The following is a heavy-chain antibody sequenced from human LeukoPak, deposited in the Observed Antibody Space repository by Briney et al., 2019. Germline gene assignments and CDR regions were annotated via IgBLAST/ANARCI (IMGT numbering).Heavy chain of an antibody. CDR3: ARDGGYDFWSGYYQDY. CDR2: ISYDANIGSNK. CDR1: GFTFSRYA. D-gene: IGHD3-3*01. Sequence: GGSLRLSCATSGFTFSRYAMHWVRQAPGKGLEWVALISYDANIGSNKYYADSVKGRFTISRDNSKNTLYLQMNSPRAEDTAVYYCARDGGYDFWSGYYQDYWGQGTLVTVSS. V-gene: IGHV3-30-3*01. J-gene: IGHJ4*02.